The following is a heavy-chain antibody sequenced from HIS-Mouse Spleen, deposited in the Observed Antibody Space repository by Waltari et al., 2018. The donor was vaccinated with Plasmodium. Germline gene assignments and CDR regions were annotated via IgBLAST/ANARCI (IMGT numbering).Heavy chain of an antibody. CDR3: ASSWYWYFDL. V-gene: IGHV3-7*01. J-gene: IGHJ2*01. CDR1: GFTFSSNW. D-gene: IGHD6-13*01. CDR2: IKQDGSEK. Sequence: EVLLVESGGSLVQHGGSMRLYCDASGFTFSSNWMSWVRKAPGKGLEWLANIKQDGSEKYYVDSVKGRFTISRDNAKNSLYLQMNSLRAEDTAVYYCASSWYWYFDLWGRGTLVTVSS.